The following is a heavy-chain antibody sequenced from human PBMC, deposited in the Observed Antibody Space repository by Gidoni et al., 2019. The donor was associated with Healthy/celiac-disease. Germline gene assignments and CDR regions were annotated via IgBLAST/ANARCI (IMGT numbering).Heavy chain of an antibody. D-gene: IGHD6-13*01. V-gene: IGHV1-2*02. CDR2: LNPNSGGT. CDR1: GYTFTRYY. J-gene: IGHJ1*01. CDR3: ARVPRQPPPYFQH. Sequence: QVQLVHSWAEVKKPGASVMVSCKASGYTFTRYYMNWVRQAHGQGLEWLGWLNPNSGGTNYAQKLQGRVTMTRDTSISTAYMELSRLRSDDTAVYYCARVPRQPPPYFQHWGQGTLVTVSS.